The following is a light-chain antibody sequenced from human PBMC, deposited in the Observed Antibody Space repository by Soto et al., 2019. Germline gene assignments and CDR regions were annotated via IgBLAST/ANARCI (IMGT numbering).Light chain of an antibody. CDR1: QTISSW. J-gene: IGKJ1*01. CDR2: KAS. CDR3: QHYNSYSEA. Sequence: DIQMTKSPSTLSASVGDRVTITSRASQTISSWLAWYQQKPGKAPKLLIYKASTLKSGVPSRFSGSGSGTEFTLTISSLQPDDFATYYCQHYNSYSEAFGQGTKVDIK. V-gene: IGKV1-5*03.